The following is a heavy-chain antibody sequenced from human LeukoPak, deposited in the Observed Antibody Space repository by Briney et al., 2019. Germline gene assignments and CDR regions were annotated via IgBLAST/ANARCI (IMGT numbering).Heavy chain of an antibody. CDR3: AKVSLGYCSGGSCYSFDY. CDR2: ISGSGGST. CDR1: GFTFSSCA. D-gene: IGHD2-15*01. J-gene: IGHJ4*02. V-gene: IGHV3-23*01. Sequence: GGSLRLSCAASGFTFSSCAMSWVRQAPGKGLEWVSAISGSGGSTYYADSVKGRFTISRGNSKNTLYLQMNSLRAEDTAVYYCAKVSLGYCSGGSCYSFDYWGQGTLVTVSS.